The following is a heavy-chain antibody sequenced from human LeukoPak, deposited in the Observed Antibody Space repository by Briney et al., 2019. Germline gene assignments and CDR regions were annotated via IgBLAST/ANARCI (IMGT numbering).Heavy chain of an antibody. CDR1: GDFFNDYA. CDR3: SREFRVPNSYLDY. D-gene: IGHD3-10*01. CDR2: ILPIINIA. V-gene: IGHV1-69*04. Sequence: SVKVSCKASGDFFNDYAFNWVRQAPGQGLEWMGRILPIINIANYAQTFQGRVTISADQSTSTAYLEVNSLRSADPAIYYCSREFRVPNSYLDYGGQETRVTVSS. J-gene: IGHJ4*02.